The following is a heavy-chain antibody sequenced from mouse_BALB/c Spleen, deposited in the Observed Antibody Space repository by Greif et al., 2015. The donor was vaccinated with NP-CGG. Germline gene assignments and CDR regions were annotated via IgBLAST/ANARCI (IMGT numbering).Heavy chain of an antibody. J-gene: IGHJ4*01. CDR3: ARRGGAMDY. CDR1: GYTFTSYW. Sequence: QVHVKQSGAELVKPGASVKLSCKASGYTFTSYWMHWVKQRPGQGLEWIGEIDPSDSYTYYNQKFKGKATLTVDKSSSTAYMQLSSLTSEDSAVYYCARRGGAMDYWGQGTSVTVSS. CDR2: IDPSDSYT. V-gene: IGHV1-69*02.